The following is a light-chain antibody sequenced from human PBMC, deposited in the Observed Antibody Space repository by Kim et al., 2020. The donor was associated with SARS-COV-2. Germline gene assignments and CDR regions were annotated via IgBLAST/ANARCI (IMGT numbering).Light chain of an antibody. CDR2: EAS. CDR3: QQYNSYSPT. CDR1: QSISSW. V-gene: IGKV1-5*01. Sequence: GDIVTITCRASQSISSWLAWYQQKPGKAPKLLIYEASSLESGVPSRCSGSGSGTEFTLTISSLQPDDFATYYCQQYNSYSPTFGQGTKVDIK. J-gene: IGKJ1*01.